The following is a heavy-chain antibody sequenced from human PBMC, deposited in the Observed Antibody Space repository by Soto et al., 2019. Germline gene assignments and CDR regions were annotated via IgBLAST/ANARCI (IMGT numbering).Heavy chain of an antibody. CDR1: DFDLSSYG. CDR2: SSYDGRET. V-gene: IGHV3-30*03. D-gene: IGHD3-10*01. J-gene: IGHJ4*02. CDR3: ARDSGWLIFNFDN. Sequence: RRLSCAASDFDLSSYGIHWVRQAPGKGLEWVAASSYDGRETFYADSAKGRFTVSKEMSKNTAFLQMNALRHEDTAVYFCARDSGWLIFNFDNWGQGTSVTVSS.